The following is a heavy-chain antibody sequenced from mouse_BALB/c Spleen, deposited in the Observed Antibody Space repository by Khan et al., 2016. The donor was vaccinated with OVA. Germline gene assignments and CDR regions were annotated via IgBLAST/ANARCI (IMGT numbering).Heavy chain of an antibody. CDR1: GFTFSDFY. CDR2: ISDGGSYT. CDR3: VRGGYGSPFAY. V-gene: IGHV5-4*02. J-gene: IGHJ3*01. Sequence: EVELVESGGGLVKPGGSLKLSCAASGFTFSDFYMYWIRQTPEKRLEWVATISDGGSYTYYPDSVKGRFTTSRDNVKNNLYLQMSSLKSEDTAMYYCVRGGYGSPFAYWNQGTPVTVSA. D-gene: IGHD1-1*01.